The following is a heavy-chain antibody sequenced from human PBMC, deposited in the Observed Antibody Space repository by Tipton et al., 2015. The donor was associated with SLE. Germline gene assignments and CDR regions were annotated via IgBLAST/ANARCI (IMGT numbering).Heavy chain of an antibody. D-gene: IGHD3-3*01. CDR3: ARDRSAYYPYWYFDL. V-gene: IGHV4-34*01. CDR2: ISHSGST. CDR1: GDSLVGYY. J-gene: IGHJ2*01. Sequence: TLSLTCAVYGDSLVGYYWSWIRQPPGKGLEWIGEISHSGSTNYNPSLKSRVTISVDKSKNQLSLKLSSVTAADTAVYYCARDRSAYYPYWYFDLWGRGTLVTVSS.